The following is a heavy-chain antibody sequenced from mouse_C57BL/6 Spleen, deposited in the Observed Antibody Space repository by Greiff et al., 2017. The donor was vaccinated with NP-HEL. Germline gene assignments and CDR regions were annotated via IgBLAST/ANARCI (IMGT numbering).Heavy chain of an antibody. CDR1: GFSLTSYG. Sequence: VMLVESGPGLVAPSQSLSITCTVSGFSLTSYGVHWVRQPPGKGLEWLVVIWSDGSTTYNSALKSSLSISKDNSKSQVCLKMNCLQTDDTAMYYCAIHLGNYYAMDYWGQGTSVTVSS. J-gene: IGHJ4*01. D-gene: IGHD4-1*01. CDR2: IWSDGST. V-gene: IGHV2-6-1*01. CDR3: AIHLGNYYAMDY.